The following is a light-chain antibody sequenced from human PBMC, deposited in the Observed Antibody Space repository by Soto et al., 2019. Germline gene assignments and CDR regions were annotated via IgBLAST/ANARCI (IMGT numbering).Light chain of an antibody. V-gene: IGKV3-20*01. CDR3: QQYGGSPLVT. Sequence: EIVLTQSPGTLSLSPGERATLSCRASQSVSSSYLAWYQQNPGQAPRLLFYGASSRATGIPARFSGSGSGTDFTLTISRLEPEDFAVYFCQQYGGSPLVTFGPWTQVDIK. CDR2: GAS. CDR1: QSVSSSY. J-gene: IGKJ3*01.